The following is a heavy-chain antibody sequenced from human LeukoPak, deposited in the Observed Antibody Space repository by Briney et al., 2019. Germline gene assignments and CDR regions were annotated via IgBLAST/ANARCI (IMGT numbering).Heavy chain of an antibody. Sequence: PGRSLRLSCAASGFTFSSYGMHWVRQAPGKGLEWVAVISYDGSNKYYADSVKGRFTISRDNSRNTLYLQMNSLRVEDTAVYYCTKAPLRSCTGAFCYPFDYWGQGTLVTVSS. D-gene: IGHD2-8*02. CDR2: ISYDGSNK. CDR3: TKAPLRSCTGAFCYPFDY. V-gene: IGHV3-30*18. J-gene: IGHJ4*02. CDR1: GFTFSSYG.